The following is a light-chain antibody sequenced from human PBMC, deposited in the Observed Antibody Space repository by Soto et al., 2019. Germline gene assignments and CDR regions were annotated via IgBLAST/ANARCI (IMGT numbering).Light chain of an antibody. CDR1: QRVSSSF. Sequence: EIVLTQSPGTLSLSPGERATLSCRASQRVSSSFLAGYQQKPGQAPRLLIYGASSRATGISDRFSGSGSGTDFTLTISRLEPEDFAVYYCQQYDSSPWTFGQGTKVEIK. V-gene: IGKV3-20*01. CDR2: GAS. CDR3: QQYDSSPWT. J-gene: IGKJ1*01.